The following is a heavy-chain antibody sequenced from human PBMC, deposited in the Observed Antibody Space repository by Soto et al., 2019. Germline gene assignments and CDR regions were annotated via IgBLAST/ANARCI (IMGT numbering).Heavy chain of an antibody. D-gene: IGHD1-26*01. CDR1: GYSFAGYW. Sequence: PGESLNISGKGSGYSFAGYWITWVRQKPGKGLEWMGLIDPSDSQTYYSPSFQGHVTISVAKSTTTVYLQWSSLRASDTAMYYCARLGSMADPDCRGEGTLGTGS. J-gene: IGHJ4*02. CDR3: ARLGSMADPDC. V-gene: IGHV5-10-1*01. CDR2: IDPSDSQT.